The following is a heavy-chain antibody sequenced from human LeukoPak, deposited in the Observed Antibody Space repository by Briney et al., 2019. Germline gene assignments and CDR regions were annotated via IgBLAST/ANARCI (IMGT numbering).Heavy chain of an antibody. D-gene: IGHD2-21*01. CDR3: VRGAPYCDKSACSSPGHH. J-gene: IGHJ4*02. CDR2: ISTHNGNT. CDR1: GYTFTSYG. Sequence: ASVKVSCKASGYTFTSYGITWVRQAPGQGLEWMGWISTHNGNTNDAQKFLDRVILTRDISSTTAYLELRSLRPDDTAVYFCVRGAPYCDKSACSSPGHHWGQGTLVTVSS. V-gene: IGHV1-18*01.